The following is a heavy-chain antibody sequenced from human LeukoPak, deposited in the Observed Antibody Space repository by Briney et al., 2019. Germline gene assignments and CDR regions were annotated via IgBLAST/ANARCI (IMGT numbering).Heavy chain of an antibody. CDR2: IYTGGTT. J-gene: IGHJ4*02. V-gene: IGHV3-53*01. CDR1: GFTVSGTH. CDR3: ARDQATSGGGLDS. Sequence: GGSLRLSCAASGFTVSGTHMSWVRQAPGKGLEWVSAIYTGGTTYYSDSVEGRFTISRDKSKNTLYLQMDSPRVEDTAVYYCARDQATSGGGLDSWGQGTLVTVSS. D-gene: IGHD3-16*01.